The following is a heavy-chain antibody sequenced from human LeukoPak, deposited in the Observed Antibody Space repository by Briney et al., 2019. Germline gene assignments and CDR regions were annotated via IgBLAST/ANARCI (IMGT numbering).Heavy chain of an antibody. V-gene: IGHV1-2*04. CDR1: GYTFTGYY. CDR3: ARSLPGVHGSLIRDYFDY. D-gene: IGHD1-14*01. J-gene: IGHJ4*02. Sequence: ASVKVSCKASGYTFTGYYMHWVRQAPGQGLEWMGWINPNSGGTNYAQKFQGWVTMTRDTSISTAYMELSRLRSDDTAVYYCARSLPGVHGSLIRDYFDYWGQGTLVTVSS. CDR2: INPNSGGT.